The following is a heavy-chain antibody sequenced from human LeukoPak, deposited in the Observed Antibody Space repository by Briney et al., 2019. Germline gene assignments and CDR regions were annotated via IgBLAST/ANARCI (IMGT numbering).Heavy chain of an antibody. V-gene: IGHV4-59*08. J-gene: IGHJ2*01. CDR3: ARLRHIEYGTSTQFWYFDL. D-gene: IGHD2/OR15-2a*01. CDR2: IYFDGRS. Sequence: SETLTLTCTVPGGSISTYYWSWVRQSPGKGLEWIGYIYFDGRSKCDPSLKSRLTISVDTSNQFSLKLTSVTAADTAVYYCARLRHIEYGTSTQFWYFDLWGRGTLVTVSS. CDR1: GGSISTYY.